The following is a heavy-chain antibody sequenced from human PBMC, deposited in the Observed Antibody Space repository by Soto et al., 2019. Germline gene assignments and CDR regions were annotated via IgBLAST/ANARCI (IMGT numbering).Heavy chain of an antibody. CDR3: ARGRYGDY. V-gene: IGHV1-18*01. J-gene: IGHJ4*02. D-gene: IGHD1-1*01. Sequence: QVHLVQSGAEVKKPGASVKVSCKGSGYAFTTYGITWVRQAPGQGLEWMGWISAHNGNTNYAQKLVGSVIVTRDTSTRTAYMELRSLRSDDTAVSYCARGRYGDYWRQGALVTVSS. CDR1: GYAFTTYG. CDR2: ISAHNGNT.